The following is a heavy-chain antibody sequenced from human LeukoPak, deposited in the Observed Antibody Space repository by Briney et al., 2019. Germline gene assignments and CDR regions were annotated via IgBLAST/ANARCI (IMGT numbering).Heavy chain of an antibody. CDR2: FIPIFGIA. J-gene: IGHJ4*02. Sequence: SVKVSCKASGGTFSSYAISWVRQAPGQGLEWMGRFIPIFGIANYAQKFQGRVTITADKSTSTAYMELSSLRSEDTAVYYCARTYYYDSSGYYRYYFDYWGQGTLVTVSS. D-gene: IGHD3-22*01. CDR1: GGTFSSYA. CDR3: ARTYYYDSSGYYRYYFDY. V-gene: IGHV1-69*04.